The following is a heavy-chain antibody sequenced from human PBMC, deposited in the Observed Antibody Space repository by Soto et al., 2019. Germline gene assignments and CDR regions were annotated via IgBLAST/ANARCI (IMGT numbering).Heavy chain of an antibody. CDR1: GGTLSSYT. Sequence: SVKVSCKASGGTLSSYTGSWVRQAPGQGLEWMGRIIPILGIANYAQKFQGRVTITADKSTSTAYMELSSLRSEDTAVYYCARASLPIVVVPAAMFGNGMDVWGQGTTLTVSS. V-gene: IGHV1-69*02. J-gene: IGHJ6*02. CDR3: ARASLPIVVVPAAMFGNGMDV. D-gene: IGHD2-2*01. CDR2: IIPILGIA.